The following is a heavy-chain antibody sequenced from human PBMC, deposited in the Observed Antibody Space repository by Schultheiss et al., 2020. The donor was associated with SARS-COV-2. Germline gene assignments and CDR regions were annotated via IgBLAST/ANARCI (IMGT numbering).Heavy chain of an antibody. D-gene: IGHD2-2*01. CDR1: GGSISSYY. V-gene: IGHV4-59*01. J-gene: IGHJ4*02. CDR2: IYHSGRT. CDR3: ARDPGYCSSTSCSTL. Sequence: SETLSLTCTVSGGSISSYYWSWIRQPPGKGLEWIGEIYHSGRTNYNPSLKSRVTISVDKSKNQFSLKLSSVTAADTAVYYCARDPGYCSSTSCSTLWGQGTLVTVSS.